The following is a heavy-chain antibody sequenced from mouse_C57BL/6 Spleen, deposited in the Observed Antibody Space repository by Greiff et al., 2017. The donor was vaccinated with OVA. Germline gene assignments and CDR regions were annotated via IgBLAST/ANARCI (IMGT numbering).Heavy chain of an antibody. Sequence: EVQLQQSGPELVKPGASVKISCKASGYSFTGYFMNWVKQSHGKSLEWIGRINPYNGDTFYNQKIKGKSTCTVYKSSSSAHMELLSLTSEDFAVYYCAREQGMVTTEEFAYWGQGTLVTVSA. CDR1: GYSFTGYF. CDR3: AREQGMVTTEEFAY. V-gene: IGHV1-37*01. CDR2: INPYNGDT. D-gene: IGHD2-2*01. J-gene: IGHJ3*01.